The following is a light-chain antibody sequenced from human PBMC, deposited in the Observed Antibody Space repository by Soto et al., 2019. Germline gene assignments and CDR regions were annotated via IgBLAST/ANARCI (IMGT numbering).Light chain of an antibody. J-gene: IGKJ4*01. CDR1: QSVNNT. V-gene: IGKV3-15*01. CDR3: QQYTNWPPLS. Sequence: ELVMTQSPATLSVSPGERAILSCRASQSVNNTLAWYQQKPGQAPMLLIYGASTRATGIPARFSGSGSGTEFTLTISSLQSEDFAVYYCQQYTNWPPLSFGGGTKVEI. CDR2: GAS.